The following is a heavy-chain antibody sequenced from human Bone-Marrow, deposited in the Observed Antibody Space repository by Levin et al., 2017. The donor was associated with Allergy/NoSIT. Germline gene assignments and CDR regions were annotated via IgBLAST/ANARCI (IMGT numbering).Heavy chain of an antibody. V-gene: IGHV3-9*01. J-gene: IGHJ4*02. D-gene: IGHD2-15*01. Sequence: PGGSLRLSCAASGFTFDDYAMHWVRQAPGKGLEWVSGISWNSGSIGYADSVKGRFTISRDNAKNSLYLQMNSLRAEDTALYYCAKGWGPATGYYFDYWGQGTLVTVSS. CDR1: GFTFDDYA. CDR2: ISWNSGSI. CDR3: AKGWGPATGYYFDY.